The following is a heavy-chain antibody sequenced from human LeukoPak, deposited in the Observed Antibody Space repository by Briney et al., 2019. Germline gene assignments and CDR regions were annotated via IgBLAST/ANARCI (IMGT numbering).Heavy chain of an antibody. Sequence: GGSLRLSCAASGFTFSSYSMNWVRQAPGKGLEWVSSISSSSSSYISYADSVKGRFTISRDNAKNSLYLQMNSLRAEDTAVYYCARVKQQRVFDYWGQGTLVTVSS. CDR1: GFTFSSYS. CDR3: ARVKQQRVFDY. D-gene: IGHD6-13*01. J-gene: IGHJ4*02. CDR2: ISSSSSSYI. V-gene: IGHV3-21*01.